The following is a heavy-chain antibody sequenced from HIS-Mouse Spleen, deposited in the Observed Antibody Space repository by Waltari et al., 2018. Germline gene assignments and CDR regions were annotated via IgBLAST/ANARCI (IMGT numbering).Heavy chain of an antibody. J-gene: IGHJ4*02. D-gene: IGHD1-26*01. CDR3: ARESGSYDY. V-gene: IGHV4-39*07. CDR2: IYYSGRT. Sequence: QLQLQESGPGLVKPSETLSLTCTVSGCSISSSSYYWGWIRQPPGKGVEWIGSIYYSGRTYYNPSLKSRVTRSVDTSKNQFSLKVSSVTAADTAVYYCARESGSYDYWGQGTLVTVSS. CDR1: GCSISSSSYY.